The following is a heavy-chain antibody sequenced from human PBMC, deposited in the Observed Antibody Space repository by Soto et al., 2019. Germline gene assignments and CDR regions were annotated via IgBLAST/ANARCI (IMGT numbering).Heavy chain of an antibody. V-gene: IGHV3-7*03. CDR1: GFTFSSYA. J-gene: IGHJ4*02. CDR3: ARDQGPTTY. CDR2: IKQDGNEK. Sequence: GESLKISCAASGFTFSSYAMSWVRQAPGKGLEWVANIKQDGNEKYYVDSVKGRFTISRDNSKNTLYLQMNSLRAEDTAVYYCARDQGPTTYWGQGTLVTVSS. D-gene: IGHD5-12*01.